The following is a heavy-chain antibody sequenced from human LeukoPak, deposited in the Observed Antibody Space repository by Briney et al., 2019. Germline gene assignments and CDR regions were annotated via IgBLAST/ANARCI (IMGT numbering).Heavy chain of an antibody. Sequence: SETLSLTCAVYGGSFSGYYWSWIRQPPGKGLEWIGEINHSGSTNYNPSLKSRVTISVDTSKNQFSLKLSSVTAADTAVYYCASLRGGYHYHYGMDVWGQGTTVTVSS. CDR3: ASLRGGYHYHYGMDV. V-gene: IGHV4-34*01. CDR1: GGSFSGYY. CDR2: INHSGST. J-gene: IGHJ6*02. D-gene: IGHD3-16*01.